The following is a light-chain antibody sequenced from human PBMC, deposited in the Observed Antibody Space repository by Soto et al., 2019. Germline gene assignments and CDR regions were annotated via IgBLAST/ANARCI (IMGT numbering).Light chain of an antibody. Sequence: EIVMTQSLATLSVSPGERATLSCRASQSVSNNLAWYQKKPGQAPRLLIYGASTRATGIPARFSGSGSGTDFTLTISSLQSEDFAFYYCQQYNNWWTFGQGTRVDIK. J-gene: IGKJ1*01. CDR2: GAS. CDR1: QSVSNN. V-gene: IGKV3-15*01. CDR3: QQYNNWWT.